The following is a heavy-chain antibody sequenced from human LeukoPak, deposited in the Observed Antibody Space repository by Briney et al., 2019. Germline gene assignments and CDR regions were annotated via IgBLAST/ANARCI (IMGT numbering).Heavy chain of an antibody. V-gene: IGHV4-30-2*01. Sequence: SETLSLTCTVSGGSITSGGYYWSWIRQPPGKGLEWIGYMFQSGSTYYNPSLTSRVTISVDRSKNQFSLKVRSVTAADTAVYYCARLYSGYDGWYFDYWGQGTLVTVSS. CDR1: GGSITSGGYY. CDR2: MFQSGST. D-gene: IGHD5-12*01. CDR3: ARLYSGYDGWYFDY. J-gene: IGHJ4*02.